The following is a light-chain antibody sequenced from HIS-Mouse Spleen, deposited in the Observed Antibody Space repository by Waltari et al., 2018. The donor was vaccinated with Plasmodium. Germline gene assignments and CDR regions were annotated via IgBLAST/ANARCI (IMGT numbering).Light chain of an antibody. CDR3: QQYYSFPYT. Sequence: AIWMTQSPSLLSASTGDRVTISCRMSQGMSSYLAWYQQKPGKAPELLIYAASTLQSGVPSRFSGSGSVTDFTLTISCLQSEDFATYYCQQYYSFPYTFGQGTKLEIK. CDR1: QGMSSY. CDR2: AAS. J-gene: IGKJ2*01. V-gene: IGKV1D-8*02.